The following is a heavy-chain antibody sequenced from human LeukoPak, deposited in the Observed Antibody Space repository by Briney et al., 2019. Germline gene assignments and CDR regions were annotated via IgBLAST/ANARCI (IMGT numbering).Heavy chain of an antibody. CDR2: ISYDGSNK. CDR3: ARESRETSMIKYYNYYAMAV. Sequence: TGGSLRLSCAASGFTFSSYGMHWVRRAPGKGLEWVAIISYDGSNKFYADSVKGRFTISRDNSKNTLYLQMNSLRAEDTAIYYCARESRETSMIKYYNYYAMAVWGQGTTVTVSS. V-gene: IGHV3-30*03. D-gene: IGHD3-16*01. J-gene: IGHJ6*02. CDR1: GFTFSSYG.